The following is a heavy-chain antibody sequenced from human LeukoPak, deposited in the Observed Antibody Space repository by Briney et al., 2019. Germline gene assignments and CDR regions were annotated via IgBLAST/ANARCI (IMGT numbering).Heavy chain of an antibody. Sequence: PSETLSLTCTVSGYSISSGYYWGWIRQPPGKGLEWIGRIDPSGSTNYDPSLKSRVTISVDTSKNQFSLRLSSVTAADTAVYYCARESRPYDILTGYLWGAFDYWGQGTLVTVSS. CDR3: ARESRPYDILTGYLWGAFDY. J-gene: IGHJ4*02. CDR1: GYSISSGYY. D-gene: IGHD3-9*01. CDR2: IDPSGST. V-gene: IGHV4-38-2*02.